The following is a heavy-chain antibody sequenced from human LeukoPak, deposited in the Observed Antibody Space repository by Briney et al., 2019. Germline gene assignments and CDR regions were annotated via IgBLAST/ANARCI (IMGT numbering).Heavy chain of an antibody. CDR3: ARAVAGTGYFDY. V-gene: IGHV1-69*04. J-gene: IGHJ4*02. D-gene: IGHD6-19*01. Sequence: GASVKVSCKASGYTFTSYGISWVRQAPGQGLEWMGRIIPILGIANYAQKFQGRVTITADKSTSTAYMELSSLRSEDTAVYYCARAVAGTGYFDYWGQGTLVTVSS. CDR2: IIPILGIA. CDR1: GYTFTSYG.